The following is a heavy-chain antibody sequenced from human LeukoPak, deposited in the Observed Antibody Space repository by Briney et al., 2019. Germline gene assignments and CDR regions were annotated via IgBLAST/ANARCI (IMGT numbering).Heavy chain of an antibody. CDR2: ISSSGRAI. Sequence: GGSLRLSCAASGFTFSDYYMSWIRQAPGKGLEWVSYISSSGRAIFYADSVKGRFTISRDNSKNTLYLQMNSLRAEDTAVYYCAKDADSSGWSFDYWGQGTLVTVSS. J-gene: IGHJ4*02. CDR3: AKDADSSGWSFDY. V-gene: IGHV3-11*04. D-gene: IGHD6-19*01. CDR1: GFTFSDYY.